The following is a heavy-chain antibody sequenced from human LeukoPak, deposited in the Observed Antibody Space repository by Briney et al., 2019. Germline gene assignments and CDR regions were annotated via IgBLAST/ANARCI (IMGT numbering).Heavy chain of an antibody. CDR2: IIPILGIA. J-gene: IGHJ3*02. Sequence: ASVKVSCKASGGTFSSYAISWVRQAPGQGLEWMGRIIPILGIANYAQKFQGRVTITADKSTSTAYMELSSLRSEDTAVYYCARVGYNYGDDAFDIWGQGTMVTVSS. CDR3: ARVGYNYGDDAFDI. V-gene: IGHV1-69*04. CDR1: GGTFSSYA. D-gene: IGHD5-24*01.